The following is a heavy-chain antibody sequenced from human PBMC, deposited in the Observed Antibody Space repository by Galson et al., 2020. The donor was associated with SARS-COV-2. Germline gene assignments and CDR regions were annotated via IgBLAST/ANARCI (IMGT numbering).Heavy chain of an antibody. CDR3: AGTLLLVRDCLDP. D-gene: IGHD2-15*01. J-gene: IGHJ5*02. CDR1: GGSISSGGYY. Sequence: SETLSLTCTVSGGSISSGGYYWSWIRQHPGKGLEWIGYIYYSGSTYYNPSLKSRVTISVDTSKNQFSLKLSSVTAEDTAVCYCAGTLLLVRDCLDPWGQGTLVTVSS. CDR2: IYYSGST. V-gene: IGHV4-31*03.